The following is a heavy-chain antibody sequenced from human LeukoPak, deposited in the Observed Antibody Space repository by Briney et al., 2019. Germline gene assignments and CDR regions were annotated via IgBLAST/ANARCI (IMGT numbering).Heavy chain of an antibody. CDR3: ARGGYGQNMDV. V-gene: IGHV3-74*01. CDR2: ITNAGIDT. Sequence: PGASLRHSRVRPAPMFSNYYMDSVRHTPGKGLVRVSRITNAGIDTIYADSVNGRFTVSRDSAKNTVYLRMSSLRAEAMAVYSCARGGYGQNMDVWGEGTTVTVSS. J-gene: IGHJ6*03. D-gene: IGHD3-10*01. CDR1: APMFSNYY.